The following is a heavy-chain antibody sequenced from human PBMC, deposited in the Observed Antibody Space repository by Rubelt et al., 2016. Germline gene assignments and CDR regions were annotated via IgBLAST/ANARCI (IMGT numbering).Heavy chain of an antibody. CDR3: ARLLRRTPNWFDP. CDR2: ISSSSSYI. V-gene: IGHV3-11*06. D-gene: IGHD3-3*01. J-gene: IGHJ5*02. Sequence: QVQLVESGGGLVKPGGSRRLSCAASGFTFSDYLMGWIRQAPGKGLEWVSYISSSSSYIKYSDSVKGRFTISRDNAKNSLYLQMNSLRAEDTAVYYCARLLRRTPNWFDPWGQGTLVTVSS. CDR1: GFTFSDYL.